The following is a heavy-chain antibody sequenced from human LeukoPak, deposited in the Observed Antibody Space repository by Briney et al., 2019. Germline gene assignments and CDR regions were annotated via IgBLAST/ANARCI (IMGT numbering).Heavy chain of an antibody. CDR2: IIPILGIA. Sequence: ASVKVSCKASGGTFSSYAISGVRPAPGQGRERMGRIIPILGIANYAQKFQGRVTITADKSTSTAYMELSSLRSEDTAVYYCARDRVRGVPEYYYYGMDVWGQGTTVTVSS. CDR1: GGTFSSYA. J-gene: IGHJ6*02. V-gene: IGHV1-69*04. CDR3: ARDRVRGVPEYYYYGMDV. D-gene: IGHD3-10*01.